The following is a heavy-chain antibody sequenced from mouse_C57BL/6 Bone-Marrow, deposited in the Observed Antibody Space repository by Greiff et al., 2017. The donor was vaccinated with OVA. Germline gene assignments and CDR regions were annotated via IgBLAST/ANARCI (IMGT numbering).Heavy chain of an antibody. CDR3: ARWRDY. V-gene: IGHV1-61*01. CDR2: IYPSDSET. Sequence: QVQLQQPGAELVRPGSSVKLSCKASGYTFTSYWMDWVKQRPGQGLAWIGNIYPSDSETHYNQKFKDKATLTVDKSSSTAYMQLSSLTSEDSAVYYCARWRDYWGQGTSVTVSS. J-gene: IGHJ4*01. CDR1: GYTFTSYW.